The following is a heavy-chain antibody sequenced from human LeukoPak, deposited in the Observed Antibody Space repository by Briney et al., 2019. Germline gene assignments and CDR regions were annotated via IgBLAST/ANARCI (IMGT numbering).Heavy chain of an antibody. CDR3: ARGGDYGNYHFDY. CDR2: ISGTSRYI. J-gene: IGHJ4*02. Sequence: GRSLRLSCAASRFTFSEYSMNWVRQAPGKGLEWVSSISGTSRYIDYADSVKGRFTISRDNANNSLFLQMNSLRDEDTAVYYCARGGDYGNYHFDYWGQGTLVTVSS. V-gene: IGHV3-21*01. D-gene: IGHD4-11*01. CDR1: RFTFSEYS.